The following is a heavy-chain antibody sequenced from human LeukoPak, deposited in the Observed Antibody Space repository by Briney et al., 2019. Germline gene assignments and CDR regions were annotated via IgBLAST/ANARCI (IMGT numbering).Heavy chain of an antibody. CDR3: ARGKDIVVVPAAYLDAFDI. CDR2: MNPNSGNT. V-gene: IGHV1-8*03. J-gene: IGHJ3*02. CDR1: GYTFTSYD. Sequence: ASVKVSCKASGYTFTSYDINWVRQATGQGLEWMGWMNPNSGNTGYAQKFQGRVTITRNTSISTAYMELSSLRSEDTAVYYCARGKDIVVVPAAYLDAFDIWGQGTMVTVSS. D-gene: IGHD2-2*01.